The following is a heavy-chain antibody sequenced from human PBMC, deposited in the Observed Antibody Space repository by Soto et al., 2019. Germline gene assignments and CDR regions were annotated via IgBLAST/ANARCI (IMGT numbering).Heavy chain of an antibody. D-gene: IGHD4-17*01. J-gene: IGHJ6*02. CDR2: ISATGGST. V-gene: IGHV3-23*01. Sequence: VQLLESGGGLVQPGGSLRLSCAASGFTFSNYAMNWVRQAPGKGLEWVSGISATGGSTYDADSVKGRFTLARDNSKNTLYLQMNSLRAEDTAVYYCAKERTSHYFYYGMDVWGQGTTVTVSS. CDR3: AKERTSHYFYYGMDV. CDR1: GFTFSNYA.